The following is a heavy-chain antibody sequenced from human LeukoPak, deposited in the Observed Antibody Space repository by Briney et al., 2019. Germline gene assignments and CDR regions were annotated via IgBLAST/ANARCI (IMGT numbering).Heavy chain of an antibody. Sequence: GASVKVSCKASGYTFTSYYMHWVRQAPGQGLEWMGLINPSGGTTRYAQKFQGRVTMTTDTSTSTAYMELRSLRSDDTAVYYCARSHYYDSSGYPVTDWFDPWGQGTLVTVSS. V-gene: IGHV1-46*01. CDR1: GYTFTSYY. CDR3: ARSHYYDSSGYPVTDWFDP. J-gene: IGHJ5*02. CDR2: INPSGGTT. D-gene: IGHD3-22*01.